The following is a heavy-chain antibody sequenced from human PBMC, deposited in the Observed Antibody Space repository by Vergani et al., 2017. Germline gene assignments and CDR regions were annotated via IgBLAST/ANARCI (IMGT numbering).Heavy chain of an antibody. V-gene: IGHV3-21*04. Sequence: EVQVVESGGGLVKPGGSLRLSCADSGFTFSTFGMNWVRQAPGKGLEWGSSISVSSTYISYTDSVKGRFTISRDNAKNSLFLQMNSLRAEDTAVYFCATAHRGGYFHSWGQGILVTVSS. D-gene: IGHD1-14*01. J-gene: IGHJ4*02. CDR3: ATAHRGGYFHS. CDR2: ISVSSTYI. CDR1: GFTFSTFG.